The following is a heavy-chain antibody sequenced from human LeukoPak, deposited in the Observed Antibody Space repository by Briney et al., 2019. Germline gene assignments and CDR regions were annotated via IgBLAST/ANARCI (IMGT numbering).Heavy chain of an antibody. CDR3: ARADRLHGGPYLIGP. CDR2: INPNSGGT. V-gene: IGHV1-2*02. CDR1: GYSFTDYY. D-gene: IGHD3-16*01. Sequence: HRASVKVPCKTSGYSFTDYYMHWVRQAPGQGLEWMGWINPNSGGTSSAQKFQGRVTMTRDTSITTVYTEVNWLTSDDTAMYYCARADRLHGGPYLIGPWGQGTLVTVSS. J-gene: IGHJ5*02.